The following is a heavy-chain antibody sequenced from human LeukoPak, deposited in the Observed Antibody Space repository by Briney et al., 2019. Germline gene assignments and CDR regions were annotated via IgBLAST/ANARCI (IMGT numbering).Heavy chain of an antibody. CDR2: IIPIFGTT. CDR1: GGTSSSYA. D-gene: IGHD6-13*01. Sequence: SVTVSCKASGGTSSSYALTWVRQAPGQGLEWMGGIIPIFGTTDYAQKFQDRLTITADESTSTAYMELSSLRSDDTAVYYCARLEGYSRLGYWGQGTLVTVSS. V-gene: IGHV1-69*13. CDR3: ARLEGYSRLGY. J-gene: IGHJ4*02.